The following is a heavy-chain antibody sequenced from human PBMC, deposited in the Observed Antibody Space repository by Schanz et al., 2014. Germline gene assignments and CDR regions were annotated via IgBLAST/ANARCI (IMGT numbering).Heavy chain of an antibody. CDR3: ARKTDSSGTGDY. Sequence: VHLVESGGGVVQPGRSLRLSCAASGFTFGSYPIHWVRQAPGKGLEWVSLIYSGGDTNYAGSVKGRFTISRDGSKNTLYLQMNSLRAEDTAVYYCARKTDSSGTGDYWGQGTLVTVSS. CDR2: IYSGGDT. CDR1: GFTFGSYP. D-gene: IGHD6-19*01. J-gene: IGHJ4*02. V-gene: IGHV3-66*01.